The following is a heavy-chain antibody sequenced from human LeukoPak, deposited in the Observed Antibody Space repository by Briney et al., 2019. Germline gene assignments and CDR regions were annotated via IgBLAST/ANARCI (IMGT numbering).Heavy chain of an antibody. D-gene: IGHD3-22*01. CDR1: GFTFSSYG. J-gene: IGHJ4*02. Sequence: GGSLRLSCAASGFTFSSYGMHWVRQAPGKGLEWVAVISYDGSNKYYADSVKGRFTISRDNSKNTLYLQMNSLRAEDTAVYYCAKPGDSSGPYHLGDYWGQGTLVTVSS. V-gene: IGHV3-30*18. CDR2: ISYDGSNK. CDR3: AKPGDSSGPYHLGDY.